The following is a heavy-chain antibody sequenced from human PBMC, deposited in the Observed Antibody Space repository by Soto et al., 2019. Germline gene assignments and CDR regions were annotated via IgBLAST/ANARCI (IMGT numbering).Heavy chain of an antibody. Sequence: SVKVSCKASGGTFSSYAISWVRQAPGQGLEWMGGITPIFGTANYAQKFQGRVTITADESTSTAYMELSSLRSEDTAVYYCARGDYYDSSGYYRAAPNFDYWGQGTLVTVSS. D-gene: IGHD3-22*01. J-gene: IGHJ4*02. V-gene: IGHV1-69*13. CDR3: ARGDYYDSSGYYRAAPNFDY. CDR1: GGTFSSYA. CDR2: ITPIFGTA.